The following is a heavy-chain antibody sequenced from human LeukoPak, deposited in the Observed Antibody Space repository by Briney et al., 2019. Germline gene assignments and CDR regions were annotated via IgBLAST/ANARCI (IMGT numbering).Heavy chain of an antibody. CDR1: GGSFSGYY. J-gene: IGHJ5*02. CDR3: ARHSSSWSNWFDP. Sequence: ASETLSLTCAVYGGSFSGYYWSWIRQPPGKGLERIGEINHSGSTNYNPSLKSRVTISVDTSKNQFSLKLSSVTAAATAVYYCARHSSSWSNWFDPWGQGTLVTVSS. V-gene: IGHV4-34*01. D-gene: IGHD6-13*01. CDR2: INHSGST.